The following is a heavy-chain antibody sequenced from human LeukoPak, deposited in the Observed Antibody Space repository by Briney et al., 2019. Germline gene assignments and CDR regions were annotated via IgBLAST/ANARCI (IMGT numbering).Heavy chain of an antibody. Sequence: PSETLSLTCTVSGGSISSYYWSWIWQPPGKGLEWIGYIYYSGSTNYNPSLKSRVTISVDTSKNQFSLKLSSVTAADTAVYYCARAADYDILTGHPISFDIWGQGTMVTVSS. CDR2: IYYSGST. J-gene: IGHJ3*02. D-gene: IGHD3-9*01. CDR1: GGSISSYY. CDR3: ARAADYDILTGHPISFDI. V-gene: IGHV4-59*01.